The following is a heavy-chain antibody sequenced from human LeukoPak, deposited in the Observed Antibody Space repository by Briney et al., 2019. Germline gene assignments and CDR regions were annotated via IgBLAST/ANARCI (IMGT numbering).Heavy chain of an antibody. V-gene: IGHV3-48*01. CDR1: GFTLSSYA. CDR3: ARSDGGGIVVVTA. CDR2: ISSSSSTI. J-gene: IGHJ4*02. D-gene: IGHD2-21*02. Sequence: GGSLRLSCAASGFTLSSYAMSWVRQGPGKGLEWVSYISSSSSTIYYADSVKGRFTISRDNAKNSLYLQMNSLRAEDTAVYYCARSDGGGIVVVTAWGQGTLVTVSS.